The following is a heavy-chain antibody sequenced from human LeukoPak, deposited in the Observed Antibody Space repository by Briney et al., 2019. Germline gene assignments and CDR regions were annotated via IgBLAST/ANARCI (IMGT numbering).Heavy chain of an antibody. CDR1: GSTFSSYA. D-gene: IGHD1-1*01. CDR3: ARGDFRLEMSTTIAFDI. V-gene: IGHV3-30*04. J-gene: IGHJ3*02. CDR2: LSYHGSNK. Sequence: GGSLRLSCAASGSTFSSYAMHWVRQAPGKGLEWVAVLSYHGSNKHYADSVKGRFIISRDNSKSTLYLQMNSLTTEDTAVYYCARGDFRLEMSTTIAFDIWGQGTMVTVSS.